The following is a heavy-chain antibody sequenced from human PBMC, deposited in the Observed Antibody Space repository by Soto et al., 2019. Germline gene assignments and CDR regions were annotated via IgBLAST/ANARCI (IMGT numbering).Heavy chain of an antibody. D-gene: IGHD5-18*01. J-gene: IGHJ4*02. CDR1: GGSISSYY. CDR3: SRGRIQLWYLCAY. V-gene: IGHV4-59*01. CDR2: IYYSGSA. Sequence: PSETLSLTCTVSGGSISSYYWSWIRQPPGKGLEWIGNIYYSGSANYNPSLNNRDIISVDTSKNKFSLKLSSVTAAPTAVSYYSRGRIQLWYLCAYWGQGTLVTVSS.